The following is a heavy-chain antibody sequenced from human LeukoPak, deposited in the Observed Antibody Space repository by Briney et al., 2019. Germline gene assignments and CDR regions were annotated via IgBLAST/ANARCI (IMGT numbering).Heavy chain of an antibody. J-gene: IGHJ4*02. D-gene: IGHD2-2*01. V-gene: IGHV3-30*04. CDR3: ARLFRVVVPAANTHFDY. CDR1: GFTFSSYA. CDR2: ISYDGNNK. Sequence: GGSLRLSCAASGFTFSSYAMHWVRQAAGKGLEWVAVISYDGNNKYYADSVKGRFTISRDNSKNTLYLQMNSLRAEDTAVYYCARLFRVVVPAANTHFDYWGRGTLVTVSS.